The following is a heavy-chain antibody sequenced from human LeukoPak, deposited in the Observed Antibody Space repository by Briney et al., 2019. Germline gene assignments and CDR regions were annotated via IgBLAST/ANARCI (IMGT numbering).Heavy chain of an antibody. Sequence: ASVKLCCNSSAYTFTISYFPWHREAPGQGLEWMGIINPSGGTTSYAQKFQGRFTMTRDTSTTTVYMDLSSLRSEATAMYYCARGLAGCVHANSNRGPYDPWGQGTLVTVSS. V-gene: IGHV1-46*01. CDR1: AYTFTISY. CDR2: INPSGGTT. D-gene: IGHD6-13*01. J-gene: IGHJ5*02. CDR3: ARGLAGCVHANSNRGPYDP.